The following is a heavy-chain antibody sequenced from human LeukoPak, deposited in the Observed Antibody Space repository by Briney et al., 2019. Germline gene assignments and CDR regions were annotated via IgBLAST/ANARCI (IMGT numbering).Heavy chain of an antibody. CDR1: GGSIASADDY. D-gene: IGHD2-2*02. V-gene: IGHV4-39*07. Sequence: PSETLSLTCIVSGGSIASADDYWGWIRQPPGKGLEWIGEINHSGSTNYNPSLKSRVTISVDTSKNKFSLKLSSVTAADTAVYYCARRTHCSSTSCYTDYYYMDVWGKGTTVTVSS. CDR3: ARRTHCSSTSCYTDYYYMDV. CDR2: INHSGST. J-gene: IGHJ6*03.